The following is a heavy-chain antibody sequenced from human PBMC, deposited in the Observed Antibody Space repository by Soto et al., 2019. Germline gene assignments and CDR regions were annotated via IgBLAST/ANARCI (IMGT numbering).Heavy chain of an antibody. Sequence: SGPTLVNPTQTLTLTCTFSGFSLSTSGVGVGWIRQPPGRALEWLALIYWNDDKRYSPSLKSRLTITKDTSKNQVVLTMTNMDPVDTATYYCAHSKHVWLPTFDFAMDAWGQGATVTVSS. CDR1: GFSLSTSGVG. J-gene: IGHJ6*02. CDR2: IYWNDDK. V-gene: IGHV2-5*01. CDR3: AHSKHVWLPTFDFAMDA. D-gene: IGHD3-16*01.